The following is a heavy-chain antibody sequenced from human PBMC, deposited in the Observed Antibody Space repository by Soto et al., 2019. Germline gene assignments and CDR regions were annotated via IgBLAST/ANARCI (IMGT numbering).Heavy chain of an antibody. CDR3: ARVYGSGSLTNWFDS. D-gene: IGHD3-10*01. CDR2: IYYSGTT. Sequence: SWFLQSPGKGLEWIGYIYYSGTTNYNPALMSRVTISVDTSKNHFSLKLTSVTAADTAVYYCARVYGSGSLTNWFDSWGQGTLVTVSS. V-gene: IGHV4-61*03. J-gene: IGHJ5*01.